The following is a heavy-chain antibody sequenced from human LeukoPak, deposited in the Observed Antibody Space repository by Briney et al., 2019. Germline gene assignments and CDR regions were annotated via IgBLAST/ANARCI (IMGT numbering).Heavy chain of an antibody. CDR2: IYYSGSS. CDR1: GGSISSYY. CDR3: ARNRDGYNSFDY. D-gene: IGHD5-24*01. V-gene: IGHV4-59*06. J-gene: IGHJ4*02. Sequence: SETLSLTCTVSGGSISSYYWSWIRQHPGKGLEWIGYIYYSGSSYYNPSLRSRVTISVDTSKNHFSLKLSSVTAADTAVYYCARNRDGYNSFDYWGQGTLVTVSS.